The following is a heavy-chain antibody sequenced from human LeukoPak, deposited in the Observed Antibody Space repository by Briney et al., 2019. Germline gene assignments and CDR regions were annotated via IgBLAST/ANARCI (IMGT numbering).Heavy chain of an antibody. Sequence: GGSLRLSCAASGFNFITAAMTWVRQAPGKGLEWVSLIGSSGGSTYYADSVKGRFTISRDNFNHTLSLQMNSLRVEDTAIYYCVKDIQLTTWGLGTMVTVSS. CDR2: IGSSGGST. J-gene: IGHJ3*01. D-gene: IGHD5-24*01. CDR1: GFNFITAA. CDR3: VKDIQLTT. V-gene: IGHV3-23*01.